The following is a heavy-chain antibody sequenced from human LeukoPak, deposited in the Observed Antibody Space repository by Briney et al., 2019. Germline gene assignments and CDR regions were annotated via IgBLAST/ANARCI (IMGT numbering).Heavy chain of an antibody. CDR3: ARTGGLTYCSSTSCHSEPDWFAP. CDR2: IYYSGST. V-gene: IGHV4-59*02. Sequence: TSETLSLTCTVSGGSVTSYYCRWIRQPPGKGLELIGYIYYSGSTYYNPTVKSLVTTAVERSKNKFSLKLSSVTAADTAVYYCARTGGLTYCSSTSCHSEPDWFAPWGQGTLVTVSS. CDR1: GGSVTSYY. D-gene: IGHD2-2*01. J-gene: IGHJ5*02.